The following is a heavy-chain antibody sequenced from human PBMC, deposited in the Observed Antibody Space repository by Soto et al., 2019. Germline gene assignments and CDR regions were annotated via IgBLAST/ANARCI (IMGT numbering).Heavy chain of an antibody. CDR3: ARDCYCSSTSCFCYYYGMDV. D-gene: IGHD2-2*01. J-gene: IGHJ6*02. CDR1: GGTFSSYA. CDR2: IIPIFGTA. Sequence: WASVKVSCKASGGTFSSYAISWVRQAPGQGLEWMGGIIPIFGTANYAQKFQGRVTITADESTSTAYMELSSLRSEDTAVYYCARDCYCSSTSCFCYYYGMDVWGQGTTVTVSS. V-gene: IGHV1-69*13.